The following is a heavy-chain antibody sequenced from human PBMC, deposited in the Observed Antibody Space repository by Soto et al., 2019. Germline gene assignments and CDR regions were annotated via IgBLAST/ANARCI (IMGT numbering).Heavy chain of an antibody. J-gene: IGHJ6*02. CDR2: TYYRSKWYN. V-gene: IGHV6-1*01. CDR1: GYSVSSNSAA. Sequence: PSHTLSLTCAISGYSVSSNSAAWNVIRQCPSRGLEWLGRTYYRSKWYNDYAVSVKSRITINPDTSKNQFSLQLNSVTPEDTAVYYCARDRGYCSGGSCYGDGMDVWGQGTTVTVSS. D-gene: IGHD2-15*01. CDR3: ARDRGYCSGGSCYGDGMDV.